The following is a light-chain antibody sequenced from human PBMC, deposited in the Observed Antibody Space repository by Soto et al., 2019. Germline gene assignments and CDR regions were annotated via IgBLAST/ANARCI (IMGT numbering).Light chain of an antibody. V-gene: IGKV1-5*03. J-gene: IGKJ4*01. Sequence: DIQMAQSPSTLSASVGDRVTITCRASQSISTWLAWYQQKPGKAPKLLIYKASSLESGVPSRFSGSGSGTEFTLTISSLQPDDFATYYCQQYNYYVAFGGGTKVEIK. CDR2: KAS. CDR3: QQYNYYVA. CDR1: QSISTW.